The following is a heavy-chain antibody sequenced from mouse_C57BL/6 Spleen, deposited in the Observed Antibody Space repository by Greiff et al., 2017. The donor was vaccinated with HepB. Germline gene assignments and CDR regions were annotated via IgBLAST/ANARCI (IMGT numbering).Heavy chain of an antibody. Sequence: DVKLQESGPGLVKPSQSLSLTCSVTGYSITSGYYWNWIRQFPGNKLEWMGYISYDGSNNYNPSLKNRISITRDTSKNQFFLKLNSVTTEDTATYYCASRSFTTVVGYWYFDVWGTGTTVTVSS. CDR2: ISYDGSN. D-gene: IGHD1-1*01. CDR3: ASRSFTTVVGYWYFDV. J-gene: IGHJ1*03. CDR1: GYSITSGYY. V-gene: IGHV3-6*01.